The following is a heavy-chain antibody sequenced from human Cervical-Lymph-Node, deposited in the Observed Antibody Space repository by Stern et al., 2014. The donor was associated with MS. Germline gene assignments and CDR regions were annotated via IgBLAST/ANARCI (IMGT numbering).Heavy chain of an antibody. Sequence: VQLVESGGGVVQPGRSLRLSCVASGFTFSNYAMHWVRQAPGKGLEWVAIISYGGSDKYYADSVKGRFTISRDNSKNTLYLQMNSLRAEDTAVYYCAREHYYDSTVYYPPFDCWGPGTLVTVSS. CDR2: ISYGGSDK. CDR3: AREHYYDSTVYYPPFDC. CDR1: GFTFSNYA. J-gene: IGHJ4*02. V-gene: IGHV3-30-3*01. D-gene: IGHD3-22*01.